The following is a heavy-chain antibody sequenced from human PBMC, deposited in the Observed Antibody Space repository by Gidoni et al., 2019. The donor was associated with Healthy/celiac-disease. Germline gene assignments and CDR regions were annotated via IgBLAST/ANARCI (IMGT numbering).Heavy chain of an antibody. CDR3: ARGNYGSGSYDDYWYFDL. V-gene: IGHV3-13*05. Sequence: EVQLVESGGGLVQPGGSLRLSCAASGFPFSSYDMHWVRQATGKGLEWVAAIGTAGDPYYPGSVKGRFTISRENAKNSLYLQMNSLRAGDTAVYYCARGNYGSGSYDDYWYFDLWGRGTLVTVSS. CDR2: IGTAGDP. D-gene: IGHD3-10*01. J-gene: IGHJ2*01. CDR1: GFPFSSYD.